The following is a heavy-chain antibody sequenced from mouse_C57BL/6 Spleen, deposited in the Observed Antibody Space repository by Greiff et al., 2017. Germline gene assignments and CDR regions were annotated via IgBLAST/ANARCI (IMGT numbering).Heavy chain of an antibody. CDR3: AAYCGKYFDY. J-gene: IGHJ2*01. D-gene: IGHD2-1*01. Sequence: VQLQQSGPELVKPGASVKLSCKASGYTFPSYGIPWVRQRPGQGLEWIGWIYPRDGSTKYNEKFKGKATLTVDTSSSTAYMELHSLTSEDSAVYCGAAYCGKYFDYWGQGTTLTVSS. CDR1: GYTFPSYG. CDR2: IYPRDGST. V-gene: IGHV1-85*01.